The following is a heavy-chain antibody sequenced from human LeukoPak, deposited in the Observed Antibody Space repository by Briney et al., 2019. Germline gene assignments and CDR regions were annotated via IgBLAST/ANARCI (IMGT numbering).Heavy chain of an antibody. V-gene: IGHV3-7*01. CDR3: ARALTTLTYEGY. CDR2: IKQDGSEK. Sequence: GGSLRLSCAASGFTFSNYWMSWVRQAPGKGLEWVANIKQDGSEKCYVDSVKGRFTISRDNAKNSLYLQMNSLRAEDTAVYYCARALTTLTYEGYWGQGTLVTVSS. CDR1: GFTFSNYW. J-gene: IGHJ4*02. D-gene: IGHD1-1*01.